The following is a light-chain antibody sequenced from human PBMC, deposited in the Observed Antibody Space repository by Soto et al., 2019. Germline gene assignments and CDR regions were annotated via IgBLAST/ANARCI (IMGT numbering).Light chain of an antibody. CDR3: HQYSSAPYT. CDR1: QTIGNIF. Sequence: EIVLTQSPGTLSLSPGETATLSCRASQTIGNIFLFWYQQKPGQAPRLLIYGASSRATGIPDRFSGSGSGTDFTLTINRLERQDFVVYYCHQYSSAPYTFGQGTKLVIK. V-gene: IGKV3-20*01. J-gene: IGKJ2*01. CDR2: GAS.